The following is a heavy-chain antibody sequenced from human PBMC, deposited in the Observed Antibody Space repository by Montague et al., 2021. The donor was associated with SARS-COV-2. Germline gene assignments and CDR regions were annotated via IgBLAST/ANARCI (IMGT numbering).Heavy chain of an antibody. CDR2: IYYSGTT. D-gene: IGHD3-16*01. Sequence: SETLSLTCTVSGDSVSSSDHYWGWIRQPPGKGLGWIGSIYYSGTTYHXXXLKSRVTISVDTSKNQFSLKLSSVTAADTAVYFCARHRDNLGSLNWFAPWGQGTLVTVSS. J-gene: IGHJ5*02. V-gene: IGHV4-39*01. CDR3: ARHRDNLGSLNWFAP. CDR1: GDSVSSSDHY.